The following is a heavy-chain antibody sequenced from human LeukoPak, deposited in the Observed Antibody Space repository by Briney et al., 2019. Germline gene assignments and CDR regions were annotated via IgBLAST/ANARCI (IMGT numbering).Heavy chain of an antibody. Sequence: ASVKVSCKASGYTFTDYYMHWVRQAPGQRFEWMGRINPNTGGTNYAQKFQGRVTMTRDTSMSTAYMEVSSLTSDDTAVYYRARNLFDSNAYYSPADYWGQGTLVTVAS. CDR2: INPNTGGT. CDR3: ARNLFDSNAYYSPADY. D-gene: IGHD3-22*01. J-gene: IGHJ4*02. CDR1: GYTFTDYY. V-gene: IGHV1-2*06.